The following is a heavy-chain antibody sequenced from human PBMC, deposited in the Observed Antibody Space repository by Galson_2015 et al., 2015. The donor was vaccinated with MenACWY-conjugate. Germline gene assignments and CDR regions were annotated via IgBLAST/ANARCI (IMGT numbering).Heavy chain of an antibody. CDR3: ARVNYSGSYYFDY. V-gene: IGHV3-30*04. Sequence: SLRLSCAASGFTFGSYAMHWVRQAPGKGLEWVAVISYGGSNKYYADSVKGRFTISRDNSKNTLYLQMNSLRAEDTAVYYCARVNYSGSYYFDYWGQGTLVTVSS. CDR1: GFTFGSYA. CDR2: ISYGGSNK. J-gene: IGHJ4*02. D-gene: IGHD1-26*01.